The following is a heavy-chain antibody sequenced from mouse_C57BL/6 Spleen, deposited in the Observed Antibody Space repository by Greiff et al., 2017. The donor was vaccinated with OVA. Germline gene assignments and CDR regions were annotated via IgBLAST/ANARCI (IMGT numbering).Heavy chain of an antibody. Sequence: VQLQQPGAELVRPGTSVKLSCKASGYTFTSYWMHWVKQRPGQGLEWIGVIDPSDSYTNYNQKFKGKATLTVDTSSSTAYMQLSSLTSEDSAVYYCARRYSNPYYAMDYWGQGTSVTVSS. CDR1: GYTFTSYW. J-gene: IGHJ4*01. CDR2: IDPSDSYT. V-gene: IGHV1-59*01. D-gene: IGHD2-5*01. CDR3: ARRYSNPYYAMDY.